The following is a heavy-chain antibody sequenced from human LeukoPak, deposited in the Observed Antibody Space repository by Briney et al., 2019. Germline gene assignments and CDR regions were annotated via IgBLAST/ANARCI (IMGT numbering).Heavy chain of an antibody. V-gene: IGHV3-23*01. CDR1: AFTPSRYA. Sequence: PGGSMSLSCAASAFTPSRYAMSWDRQAPGKGVGWVSAITVSGGSTYYADSLKGRFTISIDNSKNTVYLHMNSLRADDTAVYYGASNWRYFDYWGQGTLVTVSS. J-gene: IGHJ4*02. CDR2: ITVSGGST. CDR3: ASNWRYFDY. D-gene: IGHD1-20*01.